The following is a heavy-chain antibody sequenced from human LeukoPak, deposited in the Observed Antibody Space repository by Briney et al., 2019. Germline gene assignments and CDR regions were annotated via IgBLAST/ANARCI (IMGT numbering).Heavy chain of an antibody. J-gene: IGHJ5*02. CDR1: GFTFGDKW. Sequence: GGSLRLSCAASGFTFGDKWMSWVRQGAGKGLEWVASIDQDGSEKYYVDSVKGRFTVSRDNAKKSLSLQMTNLRAGDTAVYYCAGGHYGLAPWGQGTLVTVSS. CDR2: IDQDGSEK. CDR3: AGGHYGLAP. D-gene: IGHD3-16*01. V-gene: IGHV3-7*01.